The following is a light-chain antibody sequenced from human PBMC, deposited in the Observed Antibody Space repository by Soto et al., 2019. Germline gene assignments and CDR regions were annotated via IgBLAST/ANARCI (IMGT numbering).Light chain of an antibody. V-gene: IGKV1-5*03. CDR2: QAS. J-gene: IGKJ1*01. CDR1: QSINNW. Sequence: IQMTQSPSTLSASVGDRVTITCRASQSINNWLAWYQQKPGKAPKLLIYQASTLEIGVPGRFSVSGSGTEFTLTITGLQSDDFATYHCQQYNNYPWVFGQGTKVDSK. CDR3: QQYNNYPWV.